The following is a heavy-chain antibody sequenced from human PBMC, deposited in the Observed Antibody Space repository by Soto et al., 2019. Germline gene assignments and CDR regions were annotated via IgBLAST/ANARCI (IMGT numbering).Heavy chain of an antibody. Sequence: PSETLSLTCTVSGGSVSSGSYYWSWIRQPPGQGLEWIGYIYYSGSTNYNPSLKSRVTISVDTSKNQFSLKLSSVTAADTAVYYCAARGWELLRNWFDPWGQGTLVTVSS. J-gene: IGHJ5*02. CDR3: AARGWELLRNWFDP. CDR2: IYYSGST. D-gene: IGHD1-26*01. CDR1: GGSVSSGSYY. V-gene: IGHV4-61*01.